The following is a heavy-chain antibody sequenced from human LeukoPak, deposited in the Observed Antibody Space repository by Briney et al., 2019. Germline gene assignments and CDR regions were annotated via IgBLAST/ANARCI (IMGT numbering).Heavy chain of an antibody. CDR1: GFTVSSNY. CDR3: ARGDSSGYYYFEY. J-gene: IGHJ4*02. D-gene: IGHD6-19*01. CDR2: IYSGGST. V-gene: IGHV3-53*01. Sequence: PGGSLRLSCAASGFTVSSNYMSWVRQAPGKGLEWVSVIYSGGSTYYADSVKGRFTISRDNSKNTLYLQMSSLRAEDTAVYYCARGDSSGYYYFEYWGQGTLVTVSS.